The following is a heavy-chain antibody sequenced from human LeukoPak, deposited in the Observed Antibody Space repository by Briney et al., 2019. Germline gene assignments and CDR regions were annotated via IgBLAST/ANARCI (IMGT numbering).Heavy chain of an antibody. CDR2: IYYSGST. CDR3: ARLPRYCGGDCYRFDY. Sequence: SETLSLTCTVSGGSISSSSYYWGWIRQPPGKGLEWIGSIYYSGSTYYNPSLKSRVTISVDTSKNQFSLKLSSVTAADTAVYYCARLPRYCGGDCYRFDYWDQGTLVTVSS. D-gene: IGHD2-21*02. V-gene: IGHV4-39*01. CDR1: GGSISSSSYY. J-gene: IGHJ4*02.